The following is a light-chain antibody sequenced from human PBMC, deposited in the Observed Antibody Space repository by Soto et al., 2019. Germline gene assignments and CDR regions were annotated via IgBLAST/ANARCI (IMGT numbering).Light chain of an antibody. Sequence: QSAPTQPPSASGSPGQSVTISCTGTNNDVGVYNYVSWYQQHPGKAPRLMIYEVTKRPSDIPDRFSGSKSGNTASLTVSGLQAEDEADYYCSSYAGTNNYVFGTGTKLTVL. V-gene: IGLV2-8*01. CDR3: SSYAGTNNYV. J-gene: IGLJ1*01. CDR2: EVT. CDR1: NNDVGVYNY.